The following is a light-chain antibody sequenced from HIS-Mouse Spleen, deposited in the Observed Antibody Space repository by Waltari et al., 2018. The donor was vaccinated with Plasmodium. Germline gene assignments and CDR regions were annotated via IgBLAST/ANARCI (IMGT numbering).Light chain of an antibody. CDR2: RDS. CDR3: QVWDSSNVV. CDR1: NLGSKN. Sequence: SYELTQPLSVSVALGQTARITCGGNNLGSKNVHWYQQKPGQAPVPVIYRDSNRPSGIPERFSGSNSGNTATLTISRAQAGDEADYYCQVWDSSNVVFGGGTKLTVL. V-gene: IGLV3-9*01. J-gene: IGLJ2*01.